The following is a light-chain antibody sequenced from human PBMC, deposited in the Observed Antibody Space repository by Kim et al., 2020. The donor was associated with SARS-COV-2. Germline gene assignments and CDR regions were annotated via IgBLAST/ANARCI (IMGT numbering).Light chain of an antibody. CDR3: QQYDDWPPWT. CDR2: GAS. V-gene: IGKV3-15*01. J-gene: IGKJ1*01. Sequence: SPGKTATLSCRASQSVSSNVAWYQQKPGQAPRLLIYGASTRATGIPARFSGSGSGTDFTLTISRLQSEDLAVYHCQQYDDWPPWTFGQGTKVDIK. CDR1: QSVSSN.